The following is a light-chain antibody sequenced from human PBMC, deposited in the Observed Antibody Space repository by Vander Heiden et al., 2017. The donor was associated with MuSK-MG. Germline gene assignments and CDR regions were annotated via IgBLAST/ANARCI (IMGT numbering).Light chain of an antibody. J-gene: IGLJ3*02. CDR3: AAWDDSLSGPRV. Sequence: QSVLTQPPSASGTLGQRVTISCSGSSSNIGSNYVYWYQQLPGTAPKLLICRNNQRPSGVPDRFSGSKSGTSAALAISGLRSEDEADYYCAAWDDSLSGPRVFGGGTKLTVL. CDR2: RNN. CDR1: SSNIGSNY. V-gene: IGLV1-47*01.